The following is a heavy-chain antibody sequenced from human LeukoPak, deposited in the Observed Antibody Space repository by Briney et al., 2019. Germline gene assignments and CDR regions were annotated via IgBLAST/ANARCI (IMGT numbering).Heavy chain of an antibody. CDR2: INHSGNT. CDR3: ASPGYCSSTSCLYYYYMDV. CDR1: GASFSGYY. Sequence: SETLSLTCAAYGASFSGYYWSWIRQPPGKGLEWIGEINHSGNTNYNPSLKSRVTISVDTSKNQFSLKLSSVTAADTAVYYCASPGYCSSTSCLYYYYMDVWGKGTTVTVSS. J-gene: IGHJ6*03. D-gene: IGHD2-2*01. V-gene: IGHV4-34*01.